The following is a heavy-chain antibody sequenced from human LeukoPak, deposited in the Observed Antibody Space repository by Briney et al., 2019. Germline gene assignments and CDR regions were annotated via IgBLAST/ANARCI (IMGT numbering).Heavy chain of an antibody. J-gene: IGHJ4*02. CDR1: GLTFSSYA. Sequence: GGSLRLSCAASGLTFSSYAMSWVRQAPGKGLEWVSSIRGNGGTTYYADSVKGRFTISRDNSKNMLYLQTSSLRAEDTAVYYCARDSGGSYPAYWGQGTLVTVSS. D-gene: IGHD1-26*01. CDR2: IRGNGGTT. CDR3: ARDSGGSYPAY. V-gene: IGHV3-23*01.